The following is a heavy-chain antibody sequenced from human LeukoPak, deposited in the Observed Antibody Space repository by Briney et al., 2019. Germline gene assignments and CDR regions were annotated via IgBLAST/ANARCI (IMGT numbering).Heavy chain of an antibody. CDR2: MNPNSGNT. Sequence: ASVKASCKASGYTFTSYDINWVRQATGQGLEWMGWMNPNSGNTGYAQKFQGRVTMTRNTSISTAYMELSSLRSEDTAVYYCARGLRGTGRNYYYCMDVWGKGTTVTVSS. CDR1: GYTFTSYD. CDR3: ARGLRGTGRNYYYCMDV. V-gene: IGHV1-8*01. D-gene: IGHD3-16*01. J-gene: IGHJ6*03.